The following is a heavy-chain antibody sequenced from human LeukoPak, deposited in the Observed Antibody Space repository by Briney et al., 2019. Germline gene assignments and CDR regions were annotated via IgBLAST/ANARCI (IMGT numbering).Heavy chain of an antibody. CDR1: GFTFSRYG. V-gene: IGHV3-53*01. J-gene: IGHJ4*02. D-gene: IGHD3-10*01. CDR3: ARAKPKNMVRGLIMRRESRYYFDY. Sequence: GGSLRLSCAASGFTFSRYGMEWVRQAPGKGLEWVSVIYSGGSTYYADSVKGRFTISRDNSKSTLYIQMNSLRAEDTAVYYCARAKPKNMVRGLIMRRESRYYFDYWGQGTLVTVSS. CDR2: IYSGGST.